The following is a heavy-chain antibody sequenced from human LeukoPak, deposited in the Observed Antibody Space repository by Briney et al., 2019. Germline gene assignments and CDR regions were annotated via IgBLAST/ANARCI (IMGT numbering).Heavy chain of an antibody. CDR1: GYTFTSYG. Sequence: ASVKVSCKASGYTFTSYGISWVRQAPGQGLEWMGWISAYNGNTNYAQKLQGRVTMTADTSTSTAYMELRSLRSDDTAVYYCARDERNCSSTSCYNWFDPWGQGTLVTVSS. CDR3: ARDERNCSSTSCYNWFDP. V-gene: IGHV1-18*01. D-gene: IGHD2-2*01. CDR2: ISAYNGNT. J-gene: IGHJ5*02.